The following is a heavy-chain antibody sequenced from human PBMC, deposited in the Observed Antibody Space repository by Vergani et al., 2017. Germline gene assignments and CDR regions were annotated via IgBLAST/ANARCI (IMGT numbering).Heavy chain of an antibody. Sequence: VQLVESGGGVVQPGRSLRLSCAASGFIFSNYSMNWVRQAPGKGLEWVSSISSSSSYIYYADSVKGRFTISRDNAKNSLYLQMNSLRAEDTAVYYCARAHTYYGMDVWGQGTTVTVSS. D-gene: IGHD2-21*01. J-gene: IGHJ6*02. CDR1: GFIFSNYS. V-gene: IGHV3-21*01. CDR2: ISSSSSYI. CDR3: ARAHTYYGMDV.